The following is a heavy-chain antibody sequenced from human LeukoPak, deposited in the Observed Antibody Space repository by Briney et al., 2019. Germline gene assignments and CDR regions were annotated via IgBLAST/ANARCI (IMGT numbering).Heavy chain of an antibody. CDR3: AKDHAGTGRAFEY. Sequence: PGGSLRLSCAPSGFTFRTSGVHWVRQAPGKGLEWVALMSSDGIKTYYADSVKGRFTVSRDSSKDILYLQMNSLRVDDTAIYYCAKDHAGTGRAFEYWGQGTRVTVSS. J-gene: IGHJ4*02. V-gene: IGHV3-30*18. CDR2: MSSDGIKT. D-gene: IGHD1-1*01. CDR1: GFTFRTSG.